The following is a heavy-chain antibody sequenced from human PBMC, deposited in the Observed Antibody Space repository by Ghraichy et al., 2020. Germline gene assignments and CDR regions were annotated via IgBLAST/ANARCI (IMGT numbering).Heavy chain of an antibody. V-gene: IGHV4-39*01. J-gene: IGHJ4*02. CDR2: IYYSRST. Sequence: ESLNISCTVSGGSISSSNYYWVWIRQPPGKGLEWIGSIYYSRSTWYGPSLQSRVTISIDTSKNQFSLRLNSVTAADTAVYYCASPSDDFWKGEDYWGQGTLVTVSS. D-gene: IGHD3-3*01. CDR1: GGSISSSNYY. CDR3: ASPSDDFWKGEDY.